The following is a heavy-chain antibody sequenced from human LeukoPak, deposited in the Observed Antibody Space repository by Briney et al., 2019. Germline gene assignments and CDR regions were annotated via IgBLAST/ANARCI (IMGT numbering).Heavy chain of an antibody. Sequence: SETLSLTCTVSGGSISNYYWSWIRQSPGKGLEWIGYIHCSGSTNYNPSLKSRVTLSVDTAKNQFSLNLNSVTAADTAVYYCARVTEWNDFDYWGQGTLVTVSS. D-gene: IGHD1-1*01. CDR2: IHCSGST. V-gene: IGHV4-59*01. J-gene: IGHJ4*02. CDR3: ARVTEWNDFDY. CDR1: GGSISNYY.